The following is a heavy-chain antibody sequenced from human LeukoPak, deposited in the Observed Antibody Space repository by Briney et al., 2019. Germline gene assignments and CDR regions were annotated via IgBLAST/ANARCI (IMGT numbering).Heavy chain of an antibody. CDR1: SYTFTSYG. V-gene: IGHV1-2*02. CDR2: IDPDSGGT. Sequence: ASVKVSCKASSYTFTSYGISWVRQAPGQGLEWTGWIDPDSGGTNYAQKFQGRVTMTRDTSISTAYMELSRLRSDDTAVYYCARQKSPIYHDSSGYSFAFDIWGQGTMVTVSS. J-gene: IGHJ3*02. CDR3: ARQKSPIYHDSSGYSFAFDI. D-gene: IGHD3-22*01.